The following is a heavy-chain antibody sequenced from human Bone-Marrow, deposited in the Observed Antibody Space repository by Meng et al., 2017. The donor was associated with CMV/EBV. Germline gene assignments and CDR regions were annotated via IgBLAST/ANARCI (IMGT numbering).Heavy chain of an antibody. D-gene: IGHD1-26*01. CDR3: ARESSGAASVYFQH. CDR1: GGTFSSYS. V-gene: IGHV1-69*05. CDR2: IIPIFGTA. J-gene: IGHJ1*01. Sequence: SGGTFSSYSISWVRQAPGQGLEWMGGIIPIFGTANYAQKFQGRVTITTDESTSTAYMELSSLRSEDTAVYYCARESSGAASVYFQHWGQGTLVTVSS.